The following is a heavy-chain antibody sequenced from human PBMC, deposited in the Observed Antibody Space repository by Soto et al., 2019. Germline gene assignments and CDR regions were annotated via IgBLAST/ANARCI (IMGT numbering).Heavy chain of an antibody. V-gene: IGHV1-8*01. CDR2: MNPNSGNT. Sequence: ASVKVSCKASGYTFTSYEINWVRQATGQGLEWMGWMNPNSGNTGYAQKFQGRVTMTRNTSISTAYMELSSLRSEDTAVYYCARSVVPAAIDQYYYYYYGMDVWGQGTTVTVSS. CDR1: GYTFTSYE. CDR3: ARSVVPAAIDQYYYYYYGMDV. J-gene: IGHJ6*02. D-gene: IGHD2-2*01.